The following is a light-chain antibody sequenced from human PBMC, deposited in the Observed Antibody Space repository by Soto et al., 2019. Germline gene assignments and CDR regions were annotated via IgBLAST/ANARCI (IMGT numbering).Light chain of an antibody. J-gene: IGLJ3*02. CDR1: SSDVGGYNY. V-gene: IGLV2-14*01. CDR3: NSYTTSSTLV. Sequence: QSALTQPASVSGSPGQSITISCTGTSSDVGGYNYVSWYQQHPGKAPKLMIYDVSKRPSGVSNRLSGSKSGNTASLTISGLQAEDEADYYCNSYTTSSTLVFGGGTKLTVL. CDR2: DVS.